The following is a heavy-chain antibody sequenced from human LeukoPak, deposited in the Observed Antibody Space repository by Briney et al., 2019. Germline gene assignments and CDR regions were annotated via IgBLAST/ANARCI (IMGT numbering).Heavy chain of an antibody. D-gene: IGHD6-19*01. Sequence: NASGTLSLTCAVYGGSFSGYYWSWIRQPPGKGLVWIGEINHSGSTNYNPSLKSRVTISVDTSKNQFSLKLSSVTAADTAVYYCARGRSSGWSPPGGYWGQGTLVTVSS. CDR1: GGSFSGYY. CDR3: ARGRSSGWSPPGGY. CDR2: INHSGST. J-gene: IGHJ4*02. V-gene: IGHV4-34*01.